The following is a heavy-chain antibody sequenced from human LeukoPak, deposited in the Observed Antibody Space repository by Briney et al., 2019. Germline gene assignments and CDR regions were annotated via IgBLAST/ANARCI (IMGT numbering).Heavy chain of an antibody. D-gene: IGHD6-13*01. CDR1: GFTFSSYS. J-gene: IGHJ4*02. V-gene: IGHV3-74*01. CDR3: AEGIAAAGIDY. Sequence: GGSLRLSCAASGFTFSSYSMNWVRQAPGKGLVWVSRINSDGSSTSYADSVKGRFTISRDNAKNTLYLQMNSLRAEDTAVYYCAEGIAAAGIDYWGQGTLVTVSS. CDR2: INSDGSST.